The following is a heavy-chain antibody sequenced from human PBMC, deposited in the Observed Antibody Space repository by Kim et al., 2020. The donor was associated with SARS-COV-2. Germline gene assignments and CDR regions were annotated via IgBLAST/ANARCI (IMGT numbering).Heavy chain of an antibody. D-gene: IGHD3-16*01. Sequence: SGPTLVKPTQTLTLTCTFSGFSLSTSGVGVGWIRQPPGKALEWLALIYWDDDKRYSPSLKSRLTITKDTSKNQVVLTMTNMDPVDTATYYCAHSEGWPLGYYYGMDVWGQGTTVTVSS. CDR1: GFSLSTSGVG. J-gene: IGHJ6*02. CDR2: IYWDDDK. CDR3: AHSEGWPLGYYYGMDV. V-gene: IGHV2-5*02.